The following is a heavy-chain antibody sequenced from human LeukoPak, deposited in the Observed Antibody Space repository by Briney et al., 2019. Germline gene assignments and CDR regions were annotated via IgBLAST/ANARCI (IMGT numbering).Heavy chain of an antibody. CDR3: ARAIGYDSSGYFYSALRY. V-gene: IGHV1-18*01. Sequence: ASVKVSCKASNYTFTSYGIGWVRQAPGQGLEWMGWISVHNGNTNYAQNLQGRVTMTADTSTSTAYMELRSLRSDDTAVYYCARAIGYDSSGYFYSALRYWGQGTLVTVSS. D-gene: IGHD3-22*01. CDR2: ISVHNGNT. J-gene: IGHJ4*02. CDR1: NYTFTSYG.